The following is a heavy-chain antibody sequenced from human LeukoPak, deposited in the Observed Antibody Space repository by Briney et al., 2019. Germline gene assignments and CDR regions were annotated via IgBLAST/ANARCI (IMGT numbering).Heavy chain of an antibody. CDR1: GGSISTSSYY. V-gene: IGHV4-61*05. CDR3: ARGGGWYSY. Sequence: SETLSLTCTVSGGSISTSSYYWGWIRQPPGKGLEWIGYIYYSGSTNYNPSLKSRVSISVDTSKNQFSLKLTSVTAADTAVYYCARGGGWYSYWGQGTLVTVSS. J-gene: IGHJ4*02. CDR2: IYYSGST. D-gene: IGHD6-19*01.